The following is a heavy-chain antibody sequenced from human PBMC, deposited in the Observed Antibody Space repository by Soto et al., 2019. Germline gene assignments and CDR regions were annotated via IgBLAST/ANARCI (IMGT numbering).Heavy chain of an antibody. CDR3: SHP. V-gene: IGHV3-23*01. Sequence: GGSLRLSCEVSELTFASYAMYWVPRTRGGGLEGVADMGGSGVKATYADPVKGRFTISRDNSQNSLFPQMDYLTVEDTATYYCSHPWGQGIAVTVSS. J-gene: IGHJ5*02. CDR2: MGGSGVKA. CDR1: ELTFASYA.